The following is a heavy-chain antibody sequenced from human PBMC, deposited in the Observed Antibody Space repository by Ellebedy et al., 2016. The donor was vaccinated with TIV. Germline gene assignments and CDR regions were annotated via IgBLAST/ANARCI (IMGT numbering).Heavy chain of an antibody. CDR3: ASTFDPRLGLRQLDY. CDR2: IIPIFGTA. J-gene: IGHJ4*02. D-gene: IGHD2/OR15-2a*01. V-gene: IGHV1-69*05. Sequence: SVKVSCXASGGTFSSYAISWVRQAPGQGLEWMGGIIPIFGTANYAQKFQGRVTMTTDTSTSTAYMELRSLRSEDTAVYYCASTFDPRLGLRQLDYWGQGPLVTVSS. CDR1: GGTFSSYA.